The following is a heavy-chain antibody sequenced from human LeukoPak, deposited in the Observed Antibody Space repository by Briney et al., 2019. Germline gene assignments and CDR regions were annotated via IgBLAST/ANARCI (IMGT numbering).Heavy chain of an antibody. CDR3: AKGAEYFQY. Sequence: PSETLSLTYTVSGGSISSYYWSWIRQPPGKGLEWIGHIYYSGSTNYNPSLKSRVTISADTSKNQFSLKLSSVTAADTAVYYCAKGAEYFQYWGQGTLVTVSS. V-gene: IGHV4-59*08. CDR2: IYYSGST. CDR1: GGSISSYY. J-gene: IGHJ1*01.